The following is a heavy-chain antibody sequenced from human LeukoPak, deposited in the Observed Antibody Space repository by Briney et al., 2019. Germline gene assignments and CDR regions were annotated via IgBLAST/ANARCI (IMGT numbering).Heavy chain of an antibody. Sequence: SGPALVNPTPTLTLTCTFSGFSLSTSGMRASWIRQPPVKALEWLARIDWDDDKFYSTSLKTRLTISKDTSKNQVVLTMTNMDPVDTATYYCARGNDYDAFDIWGQGTMVTVSS. V-gene: IGHV2-70*04. CDR2: IDWDDDK. CDR3: ARGNDYDAFDI. J-gene: IGHJ3*02. D-gene: IGHD1-1*01. CDR1: GFSLSTSGMR.